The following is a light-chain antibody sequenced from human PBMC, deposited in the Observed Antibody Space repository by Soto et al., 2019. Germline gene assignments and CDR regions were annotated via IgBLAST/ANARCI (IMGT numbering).Light chain of an antibody. J-gene: IGKJ1*01. CDR2: STS. CDR3: HQYDTSPRT. Sequence: EIVLTQSPAILSLSPGERATLLCRASQPVRSSHLAWYQQKPGQAPRLVLFSTSARGTGIPARFIGGGSGTDFTLTISKLEPEDFAMYYCHQYDTSPRTFGQGTKVEIK. V-gene: IGKV3-20*01. CDR1: QPVRSSH.